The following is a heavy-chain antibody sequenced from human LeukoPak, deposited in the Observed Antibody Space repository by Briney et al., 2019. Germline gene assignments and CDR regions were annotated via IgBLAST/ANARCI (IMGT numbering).Heavy chain of an antibody. D-gene: IGHD2/OR15-2a*01. CDR2: IYSGGST. J-gene: IGHJ3*02. CDR3: AREILPSYAFDI. V-gene: IGHV3-66*01. Sequence: GGSLRLPCAASEFTASSNFLSWVRQAPGKGKGVVSVIYSGGSTYYTDSVKGRFTISRDISKNTLYLQMNSLRAEDTAVYFCAREILPSYAFDIWGQGTLVTASS. CDR1: EFTASSNF.